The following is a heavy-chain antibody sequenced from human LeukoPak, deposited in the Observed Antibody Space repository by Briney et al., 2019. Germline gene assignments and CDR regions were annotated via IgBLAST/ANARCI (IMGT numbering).Heavy chain of an antibody. CDR3: ARDCTGGTCYDAFDI. D-gene: IGHD2-15*01. J-gene: IGHJ3*02. CDR1: GFTFSSYG. CDR2: ISYDGSNK. V-gene: IGHV3-30*03. Sequence: SGGSLRLSCAASGFTFSSYGMHWVRQVPGKGLEWVTLISYDGSNKYYADSVKGRFTISRDNSKNTLYLQMNSLRAGDTAVYYCARDCTGGTCYDAFDIWGQGTMVTVSS.